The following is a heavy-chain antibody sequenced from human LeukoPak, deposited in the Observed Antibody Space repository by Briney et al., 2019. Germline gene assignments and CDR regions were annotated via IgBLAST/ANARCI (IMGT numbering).Heavy chain of an antibody. CDR2: IYYSGST. Sequence: SETLSLTCTVSGGSISSYYWSWIRQPPGKGLEWIGSIYYSGSTYYNPSLKSRVTISVDTSKNQFSLKLSSVTAADTAVYYCARSVGASADYWGQGTLVTVSS. D-gene: IGHD1-26*01. J-gene: IGHJ4*02. CDR1: GGSISSYY. V-gene: IGHV4-39*07. CDR3: ARSVGASADY.